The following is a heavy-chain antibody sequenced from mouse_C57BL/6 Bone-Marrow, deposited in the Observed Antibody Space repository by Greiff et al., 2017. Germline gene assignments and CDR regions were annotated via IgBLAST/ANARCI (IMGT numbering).Heavy chain of an antibody. V-gene: IGHV1-81*01. CDR1: GYTFTSYG. CDR2: IYPRSGNT. CDR3: TRCPLGSSYCAMGC. J-gene: IGHJ4*01. D-gene: IGHD1-1*01. Sequence: QVQLQQSGAELARPGASVKLSCKASGYTFTSYGISWVKQRTGQGLEWIGEIYPRSGNTYYNEKFKGKATLTADKSSSTAYMELRRLTSEDSAVYFCTRCPLGSSYCAMGCWGQGTSVTVSS.